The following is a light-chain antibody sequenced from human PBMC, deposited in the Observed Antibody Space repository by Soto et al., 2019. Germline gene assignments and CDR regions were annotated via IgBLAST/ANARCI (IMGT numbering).Light chain of an antibody. V-gene: IGLV2-14*01. CDR1: SSDIGGYKY. Sequence: QSLLAQPASASVSPGQSITISCTGTSSDIGGYKYVSWYQQYPGKAPKLMIYEVNYRPSGVSNRFSGSKSGNTASLTISGLQAEDEADYYCSSYRSGSTKIFGSGTKVTVL. CDR2: EVN. CDR3: SSYRSGSTKI. J-gene: IGLJ1*01.